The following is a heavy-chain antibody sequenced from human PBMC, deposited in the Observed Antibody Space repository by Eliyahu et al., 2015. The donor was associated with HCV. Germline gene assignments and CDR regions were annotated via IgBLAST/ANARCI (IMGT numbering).Heavy chain of an antibody. CDR1: GFXFEVYT. D-gene: IGHD6-19*01. CDR2: INWDGGTT. CDR3: AKDKARAVAGTQPPHFDY. Sequence: EVQLVESGGVVVQPGGSLRLSCATSGFXFEVYTXHWVRQAPGKGLEWVSLINWDGGTTYYSDSAKGRFTISRDNSNNSLYLQMNSLRIEDTALYYCAKDKARAVAGTQPPHFDYWGQGTLVSVSS. V-gene: IGHV3-43*01. J-gene: IGHJ4*02.